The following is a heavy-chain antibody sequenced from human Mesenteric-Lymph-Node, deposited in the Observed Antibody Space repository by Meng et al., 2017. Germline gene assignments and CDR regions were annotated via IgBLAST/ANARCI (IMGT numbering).Heavy chain of an antibody. Sequence: GSLRLSCTVSGGSVSSGSYYWSWIRQPPGKGLEWIGYIYYSGSTNYNPSLKSRVTISVDTSKNQFSLKLSSVTAADTAVYYCARDRSSGWTPDAFDIWGQGTMVTVSS. V-gene: IGHV4-61*01. CDR3: ARDRSSGWTPDAFDI. D-gene: IGHD6-19*01. CDR1: GGSVSSGSYY. J-gene: IGHJ3*02. CDR2: IYYSGST.